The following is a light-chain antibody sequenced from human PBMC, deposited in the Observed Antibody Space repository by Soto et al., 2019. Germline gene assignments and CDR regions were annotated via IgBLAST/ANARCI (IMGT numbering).Light chain of an antibody. J-gene: IGKJ4*01. V-gene: IGKV3-20*01. CDR2: DTS. CDR3: QYQGT. Sequence: IVLTQSPSILSMSPGERATLSCRASQSVGRRYLAWYQQKPGQAPMLLIYDTSERASDIPDRFSGSGSGTDFTLTISRLVPEDFAVYYCQYQGTFGGGTKVEIK. CDR1: QSVGRRY.